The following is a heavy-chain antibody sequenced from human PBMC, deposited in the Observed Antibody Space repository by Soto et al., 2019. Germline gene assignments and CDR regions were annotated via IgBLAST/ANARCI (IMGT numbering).Heavy chain of an antibody. CDR3: ARDLWGYCGTDCYPLDV. CDR1: GFTFSSYG. D-gene: IGHD2-21*02. J-gene: IGHJ6*02. V-gene: IGHV4-59*01. Sequence: SETLSLTCSVSGFTFSSYGMHWIRQPPGKGLEWIGYMYNTGSTVYNPSFKSRVTISVDTSKNQFSLKLNSVTAADTAVYYCARDLWGYCGTDCYPLDVWGQGTTVTVSS. CDR2: MYNTGST.